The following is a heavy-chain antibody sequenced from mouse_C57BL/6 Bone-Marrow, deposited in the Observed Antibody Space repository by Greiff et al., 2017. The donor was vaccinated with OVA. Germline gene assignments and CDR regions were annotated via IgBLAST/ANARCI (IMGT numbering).Heavy chain of an antibody. J-gene: IGHJ3*01. Sequence: QVQLQQSGAELVMPGASVKLSCKASGYTFTSYWMHWVKQRPGQGLEWIGEIDPSDSYTNYNQKFKGKSTLTVDKSSSTAYMQLSSLTSEDSAVYYCARGRNSNYGGFAYWGQGTLVTVSA. CDR3: ARGRNSNYGGFAY. CDR1: GYTFTSYW. V-gene: IGHV1-69*01. CDR2: IDPSDSYT. D-gene: IGHD2-5*01.